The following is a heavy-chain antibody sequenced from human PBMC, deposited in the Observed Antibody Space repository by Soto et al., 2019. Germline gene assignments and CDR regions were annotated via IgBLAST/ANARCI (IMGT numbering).Heavy chain of an antibody. Sequence: HVQLQESGPGLVKPSGTLSLTCAVSSGSLSSDTWWTWVRQPPGKGLEWIGEIYYSGITKYNPSLKSRVTMSIDKSKNQFSLNLSSVTAADTAVYYCARGDNGYDYDYWGQGTLVTVSS. J-gene: IGHJ4*02. CDR3: ARGDNGYDYDY. D-gene: IGHD5-12*01. CDR2: IYYSGIT. V-gene: IGHV4-4*02. CDR1: SGSLSSDTW.